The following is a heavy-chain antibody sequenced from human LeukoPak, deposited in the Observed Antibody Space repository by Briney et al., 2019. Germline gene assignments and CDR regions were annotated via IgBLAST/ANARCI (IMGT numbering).Heavy chain of an antibody. V-gene: IGHV3-23*01. D-gene: IGHD4-23*01. CDR3: AKVPSGNPLGNMDV. J-gene: IGHJ6*03. CDR1: GFIFSGYA. Sequence: PGGSLRLSCAASGFIFSGYAMSWVRQAPGKGLEWVSAISGSGGSTYYADSVKGRFTISRDNSKNTLYLQMNSLRAEDTAVYYCAKVPSGNPLGNMDVWGKGTTVTVSS. CDR2: ISGSGGST.